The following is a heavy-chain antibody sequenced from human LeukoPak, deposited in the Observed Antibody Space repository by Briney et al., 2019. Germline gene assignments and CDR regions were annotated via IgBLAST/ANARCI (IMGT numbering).Heavy chain of an antibody. J-gene: IGHJ4*02. Sequence: PGGSLRLSCAASGFTVSNNYMSWVRQAPGKGLEWVSVIYSGGSTYYADSVKGRFTISRDNSKNTLYLQMNSLRAEDTAVYYCVRDYYDSSGYYSGYWGQGTLVTVSS. V-gene: IGHV3-66*01. CDR3: VRDYYDSSGYYSGY. CDR2: IYSGGST. D-gene: IGHD3-22*01. CDR1: GFTVSNNY.